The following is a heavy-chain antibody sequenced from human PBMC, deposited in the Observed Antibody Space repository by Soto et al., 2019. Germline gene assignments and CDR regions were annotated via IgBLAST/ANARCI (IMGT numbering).Heavy chain of an antibody. Sequence: GASVKVSCKASGGTFSSYAISWVRQAPGQGLEWMGGIIPIFGTANYAQKFQGRVTITADGSTSTAYMELSSLRSEDTAVYYCARARTYYYGSGSHTPYGMDVWGQGTTVTVSS. CDR2: IIPIFGTA. J-gene: IGHJ6*02. V-gene: IGHV1-69*13. CDR1: GGTFSSYA. D-gene: IGHD3-10*01. CDR3: ARARTYYYGSGSHTPYGMDV.